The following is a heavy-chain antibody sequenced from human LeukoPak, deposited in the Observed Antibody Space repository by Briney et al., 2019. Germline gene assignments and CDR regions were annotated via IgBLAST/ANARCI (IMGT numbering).Heavy chain of an antibody. CDR3: AREGRNTAAGTK. CDR2: ICYSGST. CDR1: GGSISSYY. J-gene: IGHJ4*02. Sequence: ASETLSLTCTVSGGSISSYYWSWIRQPPGKGLEWIGYICYSGSTYYNPSLKSRVTISVDTSKNQFSLKLSSVTAADTAVYYCAREGRNTAAGTKWGQGTLVTVSS. D-gene: IGHD6-13*01. V-gene: IGHV4-59*12.